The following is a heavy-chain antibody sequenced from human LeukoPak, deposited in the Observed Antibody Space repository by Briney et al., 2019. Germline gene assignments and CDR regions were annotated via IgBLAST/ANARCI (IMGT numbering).Heavy chain of an antibody. CDR3: ARGPIVGATIGWFDP. V-gene: IGHV4-59*01. J-gene: IGHJ5*02. Sequence: PSETLSLTCTVSGVSISSYYWSWIRQPPGKGLEWIWYIYYSGSTNYNPSLKSRVTISVDTSKNQFSLKLSSVTAADTAVYYSARGPIVGATIGWFDPWGQGTLVTVSS. D-gene: IGHD1-26*01. CDR2: IYYSGST. CDR1: GVSISSYY.